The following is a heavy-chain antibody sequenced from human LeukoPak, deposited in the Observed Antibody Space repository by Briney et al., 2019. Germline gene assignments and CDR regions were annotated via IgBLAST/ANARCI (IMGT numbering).Heavy chain of an antibody. D-gene: IGHD6-19*01. Sequence: ASVKVSCKASGYIFTDYYMHWVRQAPGQELGWMGRINPNSGGTNYAQKFQGRVTITADTSTDTAYMELSSLRSEDTAVYYCARGGSGWYRFAFDIWGQGTMVTVSS. CDR2: INPNSGGT. V-gene: IGHV1/OR15-1*04. J-gene: IGHJ3*02. CDR3: ARGGSGWYRFAFDI. CDR1: GYIFTDYY.